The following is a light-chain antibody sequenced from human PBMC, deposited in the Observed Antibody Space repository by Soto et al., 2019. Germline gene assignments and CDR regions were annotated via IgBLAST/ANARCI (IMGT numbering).Light chain of an antibody. Sequence: DIQMTQSPSTLSASVGDRVTITCRASQSLNSWLVWYQQKPGKVPKLLIYKASTLQSGVPSRFSGSESGTEFTLTISSLHPDDFATYYCQQYSTYPLTFGGGTKVEIK. CDR2: KAS. CDR3: QQYSTYPLT. J-gene: IGKJ4*01. V-gene: IGKV1-5*03. CDR1: QSLNSW.